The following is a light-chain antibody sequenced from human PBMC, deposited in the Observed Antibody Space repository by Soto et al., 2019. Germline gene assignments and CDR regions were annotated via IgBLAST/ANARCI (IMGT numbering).Light chain of an antibody. V-gene: IGKV3-15*01. Sequence: EIVMTQSPATLSMSPGERATLSCRASQSISYNLAWYQQKPGQAPRLLIYGASTRATGIPARFSGSGSGTDFTHTISSLQSEDFAIYYCQQYNNWPPLYTFGQGTKLENK. CDR1: QSISYN. CDR2: GAS. CDR3: QQYNNWPPLYT. J-gene: IGKJ2*01.